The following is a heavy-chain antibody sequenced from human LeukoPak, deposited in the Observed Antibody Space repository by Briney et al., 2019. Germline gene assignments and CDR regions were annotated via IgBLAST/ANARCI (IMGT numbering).Heavy chain of an antibody. D-gene: IGHD3-3*01. Sequence: GGSLRLSCAASGFTFSSFAMSWVRQAPGKGLEWVSVISGSGETTYYADSVKGRFTISRDNSKNTLYVEMNSLRADDTAVYFCATEVWRGFDSWGQGTLVTVSS. J-gene: IGHJ4*02. CDR3: ATEVWRGFDS. CDR1: GFTFSSFA. V-gene: IGHV3-23*01. CDR2: ISGSGETT.